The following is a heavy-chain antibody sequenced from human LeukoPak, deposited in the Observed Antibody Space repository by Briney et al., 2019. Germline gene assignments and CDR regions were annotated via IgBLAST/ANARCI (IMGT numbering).Heavy chain of an antibody. CDR2: IKKNGSQK. CDR1: GFTFSNNG. CDR3: ARVGWELLNLHFDP. Sequence: GGSLRLSCVGSGFTFSNNGMSWVRQAPGKGPEWVASIKKNGSQKYYVDSVKGRFTISRDNAQNSLYLQMSSLRVEDTAIYSCARVGWELLNLHFDPWGQGTLVTVSS. J-gene: IGHJ5*02. D-gene: IGHD1-26*01. V-gene: IGHV3-7*03.